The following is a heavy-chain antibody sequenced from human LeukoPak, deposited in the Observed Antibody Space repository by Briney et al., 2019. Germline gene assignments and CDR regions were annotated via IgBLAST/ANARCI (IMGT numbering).Heavy chain of an antibody. CDR2: ISGSAGST. D-gene: IGHD4-17*01. CDR1: GFTFSSYG. CDR3: AKDLWGDYGGIDY. Sequence: GGYLRLSCAASGFTFSSYGLSWVRQAPGKGLEWVSCISGSAGSTYYADSVKGRFTMSRDNSKNTLYLQMNSLRAEDTAVYYCAKDLWGDYGGIDYWGQGTLVTVSS. V-gene: IGHV3-23*01. J-gene: IGHJ4*02.